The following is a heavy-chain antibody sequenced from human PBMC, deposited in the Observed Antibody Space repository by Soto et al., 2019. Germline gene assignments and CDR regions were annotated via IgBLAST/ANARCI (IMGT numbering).Heavy chain of an antibody. Sequence: GGSLRLSCAASGFTFSSYAMSWVRQAPGKGLEWVSAISGSGGSTYYADSVKGRFTISRDNSKNTLYLQMNSLRAEDTAVYYCAKDAESGWLTYYYGMDVWGQGTTVTVSS. D-gene: IGHD6-19*01. J-gene: IGHJ6*02. CDR1: GFTFSSYA. CDR2: ISGSGGST. V-gene: IGHV3-23*01. CDR3: AKDAESGWLTYYYGMDV.